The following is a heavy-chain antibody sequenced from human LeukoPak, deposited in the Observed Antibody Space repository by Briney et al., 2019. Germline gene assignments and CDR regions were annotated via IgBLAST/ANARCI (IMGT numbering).Heavy chain of an antibody. CDR3: AKDGATITFGGVIVTNDAFDI. V-gene: IGHV3-43*01. Sequence: TGGSLRLSCAASGLTFDDFTMHWVRHPPGKGLEWVSFISRDGSNTYYADSVKGRFTISRDNSKNTLYLQMNSLRAEDTAVYYCAKDGATITFGGVIVTNDAFDIWGQGTMVTVSS. J-gene: IGHJ3*02. CDR1: GLTFDDFT. CDR2: ISRDGSNT. D-gene: IGHD3-16*02.